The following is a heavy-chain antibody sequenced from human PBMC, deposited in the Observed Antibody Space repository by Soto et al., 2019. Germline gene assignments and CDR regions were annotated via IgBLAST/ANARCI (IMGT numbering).Heavy chain of an antibody. CDR1: GDSVSSNSAA. D-gene: IGHD3-22*01. CDR3: ATARFLYYSDTSGYPYYFDY. J-gene: IGHJ4*02. V-gene: IGHV6-1*01. Sequence: SQTLSLPCAISGDSVSSNSAAWNWIRQSPSRGLEWLGGTYYRSKWYNDYAVSVKSRITINPDTSKNQFSLQLNSVTPEDTILYYCATARFLYYSDTSGYPYYFDYWGQGTLVTVSS. CDR2: TYYRSKWYN.